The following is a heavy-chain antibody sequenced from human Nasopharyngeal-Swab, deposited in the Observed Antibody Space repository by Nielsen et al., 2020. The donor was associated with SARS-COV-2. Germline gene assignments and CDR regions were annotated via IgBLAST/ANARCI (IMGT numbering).Heavy chain of an antibody. CDR1: GFTFSSYS. D-gene: IGHD3-16*01. V-gene: IGHV3-21*01. CDR2: ISSSSSYI. CDR3: ARERLGELFVDY. Sequence: GESLKISCAASGFTFSSYSMNWVRQAPGKGLEWASSISSSSSYIYYADSVKGRFTISRDNAKNSLYLQMNSLRAEDTAVYYCARERLGELFVDYWGQGTLVTVSS. J-gene: IGHJ4*02.